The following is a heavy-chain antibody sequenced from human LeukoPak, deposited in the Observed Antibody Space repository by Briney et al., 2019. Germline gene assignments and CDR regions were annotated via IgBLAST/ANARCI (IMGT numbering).Heavy chain of an antibody. D-gene: IGHD6-19*01. CDR1: GFTFSSYA. Sequence: GGSLRLSCPASGFTFSSYAMHWVRQAPGQGLEWVAVISYDGSNKYYADSVKGRFTISRDNSKNTLYLQMNSLRAEDTAVYYCARDLIAVACFDYWGQGTLVTVSS. V-gene: IGHV3-30-3*01. J-gene: IGHJ4*02. CDR2: ISYDGSNK. CDR3: ARDLIAVACFDY.